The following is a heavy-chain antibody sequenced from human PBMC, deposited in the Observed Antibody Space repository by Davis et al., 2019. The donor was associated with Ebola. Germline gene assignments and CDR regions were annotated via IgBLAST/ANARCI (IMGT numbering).Heavy chain of an antibody. CDR3: ARGRGYCSGGSCYGTPRFDY. Sequence: MPSETLSLTCTVSGGSISSYYWSWIRQPPGKGLEWIGYIYYSGSTNYNPSLKSRVTISVDTSKNRFSLKLSSVTAADTAVYYCARGRGYCSGGSCYGTPRFDYWGQGTLVTVSS. V-gene: IGHV4-59*12. D-gene: IGHD2-15*01. J-gene: IGHJ4*02. CDR2: IYYSGST. CDR1: GGSISSYY.